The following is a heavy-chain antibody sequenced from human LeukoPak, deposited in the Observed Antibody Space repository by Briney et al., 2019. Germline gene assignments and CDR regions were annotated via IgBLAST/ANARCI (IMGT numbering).Heavy chain of an antibody. V-gene: IGHV4-59*01. CDR2: IYYSGST. Sequence: SETLSLTCTVSGGSISRYYWSWIRQPPGKGLEWIGYIYYSGSTNYNPSLKSRVTISVDTSKNQFSLKLSSVTAADTAVYYCARDYYDSSGYYGMDVWGQGTTVTVSS. CDR3: ARDYYDSSGYYGMDV. J-gene: IGHJ6*02. D-gene: IGHD3-22*01. CDR1: GGSISRYY.